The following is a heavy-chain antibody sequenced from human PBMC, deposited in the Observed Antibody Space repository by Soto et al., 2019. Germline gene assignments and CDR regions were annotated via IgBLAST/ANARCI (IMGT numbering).Heavy chain of an antibody. D-gene: IGHD3-10*01. CDR3: ASGYYHGSGSYYTLDV. CDR2: INPNSGGT. J-gene: IGHJ6*02. CDR1: GYTFTGYY. V-gene: IGHV1-2*02. Sequence: ASVKVSCKASGYTFTGYYMHWVRQAPGQGLGWMGWINPNSGGTNYAQKFQGRVTMTRDTSISTAYMELSRLRSDDTAVYYCASGYYHGSGSYYTLDVWGQGTTVTVSS.